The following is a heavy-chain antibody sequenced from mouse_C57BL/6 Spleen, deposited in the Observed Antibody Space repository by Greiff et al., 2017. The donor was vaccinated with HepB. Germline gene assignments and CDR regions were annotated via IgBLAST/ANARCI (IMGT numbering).Heavy chain of an antibody. CDR2: IDPSDSYT. Sequence: QVQLQQPGAELVKPGASVKLSCKASGYTFTSYWMQWVNQRPGQGLEWIGEIDPSDSYTNYTQKFKGKATLTVDPSSSTAYMQLSSLTSEDSAVYYCARGRDDPYWGQGTTLTVSS. J-gene: IGHJ2*01. D-gene: IGHD3-3*01. CDR3: ARGRDDPY. CDR1: GYTFTSYW. V-gene: IGHV1-50*01.